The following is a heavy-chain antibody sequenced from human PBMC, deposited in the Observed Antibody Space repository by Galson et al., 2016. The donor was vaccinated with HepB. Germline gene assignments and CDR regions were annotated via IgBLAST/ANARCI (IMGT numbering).Heavy chain of an antibody. CDR1: GYTFTSSG. CDR3: AREPPPRRHYYGIDV. V-gene: IGHV1-18*01. Sequence: SVKVSCKASGYTFTSSGISWVRQAPGQGLEWMGWISPYNGDRNYAQNLQGRVSMTADTSTTTAYMELRSLRSDDTAVYYCAREPPPRRHYYGIDVWGQGTTVTVSS. J-gene: IGHJ6*02. CDR2: ISPYNGDR. D-gene: IGHD6-6*01.